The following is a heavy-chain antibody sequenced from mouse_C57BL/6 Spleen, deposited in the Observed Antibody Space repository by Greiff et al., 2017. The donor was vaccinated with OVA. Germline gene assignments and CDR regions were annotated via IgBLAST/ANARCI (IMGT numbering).Heavy chain of an antibody. Sequence: QVQLKQPGAELVKPGASVKLSCKASGYTFTSYWMHWVKQRPGQGLEWIGMIHPNSGSTNYNEKFKSKATLTVDKSSSTAYMQLSSLTSEDSAVYYCARGPSITTVNAMDYWGQGTSVTVSS. J-gene: IGHJ4*01. CDR1: GYTFTSYW. D-gene: IGHD1-1*01. V-gene: IGHV1-64*01. CDR2: IHPNSGST. CDR3: ARGPSITTVNAMDY.